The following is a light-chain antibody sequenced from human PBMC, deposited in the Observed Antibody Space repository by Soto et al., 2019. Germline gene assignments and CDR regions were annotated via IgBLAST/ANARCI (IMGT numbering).Light chain of an antibody. Sequence: ETVLTQSPGTLSLSPGERATLSCRASQSVSSNLLAWYQEKPGQAPRLLIFGASRRATGIPDRFSGSGSGTDFTLTITRLEPEDFAVYYCRQYGTSLGFPVGGGTKVEI. V-gene: IGKV3-20*01. CDR3: RQYGTSLGFP. J-gene: IGKJ4*01. CDR2: GAS. CDR1: QSVSSNL.